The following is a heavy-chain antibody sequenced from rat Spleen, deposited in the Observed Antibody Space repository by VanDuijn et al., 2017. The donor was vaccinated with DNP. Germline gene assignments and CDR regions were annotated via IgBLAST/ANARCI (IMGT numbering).Heavy chain of an antibody. CDR3: ARRSGYGNWFAY. D-gene: IGHD4-3*01. V-gene: IGHV1-43*01. J-gene: IGHJ3*01. CDR2: INMGSGGT. Sequence: QVQLQQSGAELAKPGSSVMISCRASGYTFTTYYIGWIKQTTRQGLEYIGYINMGSGGTNYNEKFKGKATLTGGKSSSTAFMQLSSLTPVDTAVYYCARRSGYGNWFAYWGHGTLVTVSS. CDR1: GYTFTTYY.